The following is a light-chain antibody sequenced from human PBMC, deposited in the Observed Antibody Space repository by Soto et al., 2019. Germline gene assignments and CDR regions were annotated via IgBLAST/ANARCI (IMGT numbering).Light chain of an antibody. J-gene: IGLJ3*02. Sequence: SYELTQPPSVSVAPGKTARITCGGNNIGSKSVHWYQQKPGQAPILVIFYDRDRRFSGANSGKTATLTISRVEVGDEADYYCQVWDSSSDHPVFGGGTKVTVL. V-gene: IGLV3-21*04. CDR2: YDR. CDR1: NIGSKS. CDR3: QVWDSSSDHPV.